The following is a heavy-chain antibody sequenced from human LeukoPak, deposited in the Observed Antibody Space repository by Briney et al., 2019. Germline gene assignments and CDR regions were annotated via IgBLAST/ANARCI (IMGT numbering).Heavy chain of an antibody. Sequence: SETLSLTCTVSGGSISSSSYYWGWIRQPPGKGLEWIGSIYYSGSTYYNPSLKSRVTISVDKSKNQFSLKLSSVTAADTAVYYCARSLTYNSGHYFDYWGQGTLVTVSS. J-gene: IGHJ4*02. CDR2: IYYSGST. CDR3: ARSLTYNSGHYFDY. V-gene: IGHV4-39*07. D-gene: IGHD6-19*01. CDR1: GGSISSSSYY.